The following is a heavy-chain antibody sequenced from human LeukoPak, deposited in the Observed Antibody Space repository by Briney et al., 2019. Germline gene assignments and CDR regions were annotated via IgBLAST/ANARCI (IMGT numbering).Heavy chain of an antibody. V-gene: IGHV3-30-3*01. J-gene: IGHJ4*02. Sequence: PGRSLRLSCAASGFTFSNYPMHWLRQAPGKGLEWVAVISYDGSNKYYADSVKGRFTISRDNSKNTLYLQMNSLRAEDTAVFYCARVASGGYFDYWGQGTLVTVSS. D-gene: IGHD2-8*02. CDR3: ARVASGGYFDY. CDR2: ISYDGSNK. CDR1: GFTFSNYP.